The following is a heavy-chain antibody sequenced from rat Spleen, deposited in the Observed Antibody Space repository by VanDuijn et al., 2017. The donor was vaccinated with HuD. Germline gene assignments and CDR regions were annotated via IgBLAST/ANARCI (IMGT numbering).Heavy chain of an antibody. CDR1: GFTFSDYY. CDR3: VRQDTSGYSNWFAY. V-gene: IGHV5-25*01. CDR2: ISTSGGGN. D-gene: IGHD4-3*01. Sequence: EVQLVESDGGLVQPGRSLKLSCAASGFTFSDYYMAWVRQAPTMGLEWVATISTSGGGNFYRDSVKGRFTVSRDNAKNTLYLQLDSLRSEDTATYYCVRQDTSGYSNWFAYWGQGTLVTVSS. J-gene: IGHJ3*01.